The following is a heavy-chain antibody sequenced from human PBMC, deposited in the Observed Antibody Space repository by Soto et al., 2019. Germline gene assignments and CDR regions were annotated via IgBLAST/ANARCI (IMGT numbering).Heavy chain of an antibody. Sequence: QVELVQYGAEVKKPGASVKVSCKASGYTFTGYYMHWVRQAPGQGGEWMGWINPNSGGTNHAQKFWGWVTMTRDTCISPDYMELSRLRSHDRAVYYCARHSRLWFGELTPYHYSYGMDVWGQGSTVTLSS. V-gene: IGHV1-2*04. CDR2: INPNSGGT. CDR1: GYTFTGYY. D-gene: IGHD3-10*01. J-gene: IGHJ6*02. CDR3: ARHSRLWFGELTPYHYSYGMDV.